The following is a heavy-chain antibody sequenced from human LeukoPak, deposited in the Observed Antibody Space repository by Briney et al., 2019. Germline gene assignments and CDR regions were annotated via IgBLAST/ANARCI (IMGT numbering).Heavy chain of an antibody. CDR3: ARDGYSYGYSYYFDY. J-gene: IGHJ4*02. CDR2: INAGNGNT. CDR1: GYTFTSYA. V-gene: IGHV1-3*01. Sequence: GASVKVSCKASGYTFTSYAMHWVRQAPGQRLEWMGWINAGNGNTKYSQKFQGRVTITMDTSASTAYMELSSLRSEDTAVYYCARDGYSYGYSYYFDYWGQGTLVTVSS. D-gene: IGHD5-18*01.